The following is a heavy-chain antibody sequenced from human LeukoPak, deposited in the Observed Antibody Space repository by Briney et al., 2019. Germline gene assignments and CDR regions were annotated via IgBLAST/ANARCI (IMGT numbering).Heavy chain of an antibody. D-gene: IGHD2/OR15-2a*01. CDR2: IIPMFDSA. J-gene: IGHJ6*03. Sequence: SVKVSCKASGYTFTSYGISWVRQAPGQGLGWMGGIIPMFDSAKYAQKFQGRVSFTADDSTATVYMELSSLRSEDTAVYYCAHSPRPSYDFGPSYFYSYMDVWGKGTTVTVSS. CDR1: GYTFTSYG. CDR3: AHSPRPSYDFGPSYFYSYMDV. V-gene: IGHV1-69*13.